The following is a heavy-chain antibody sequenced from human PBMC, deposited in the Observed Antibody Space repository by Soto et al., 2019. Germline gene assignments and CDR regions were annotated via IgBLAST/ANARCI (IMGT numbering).Heavy chain of an antibody. Sequence: ASVKVSCKASGYTFTSYDINWVRQATGQGLEWMGWMNPNSGNTGYAQKFQGRVTMTRNTSISTAYMELSSLRSEDTAVYYCARDYIWGSYRYTTLGYWGQGTLVTVSS. V-gene: IGHV1-8*01. CDR1: GYTFTSYD. D-gene: IGHD3-16*02. J-gene: IGHJ4*02. CDR3: ARDYIWGSYRYTTLGY. CDR2: MNPNSGNT.